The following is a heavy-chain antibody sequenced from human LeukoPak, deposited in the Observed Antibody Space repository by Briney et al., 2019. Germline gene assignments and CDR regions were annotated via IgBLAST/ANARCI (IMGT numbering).Heavy chain of an antibody. Sequence: GGSLRLSCAASGFTFRSHAMSWVRQAPGKGLEWVSAIISGGSTYYADSVKGRFTISRDNSKNTLYLQMNSLRAEDTAVYYCAKGFYDNSASGVFDIWGQGTMVTVSS. CDR3: AKGFYDNSASGVFDI. CDR1: GFTFRSHA. J-gene: IGHJ3*02. CDR2: IISGGST. D-gene: IGHD3-22*01. V-gene: IGHV3-23*01.